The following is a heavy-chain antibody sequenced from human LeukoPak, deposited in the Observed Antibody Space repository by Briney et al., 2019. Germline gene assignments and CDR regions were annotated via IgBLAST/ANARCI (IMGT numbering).Heavy chain of an antibody. CDR3: ARDRGGYYWGGWFDP. CDR2: IKQDGSEK. D-gene: IGHD3-22*01. Sequence: GGSLRLSCAASGFTFSTYWMSWVRQAPGKGLEWVANIKQDGSEKYYVDSVKGRFTISRDNAKNSLYLQMNSLRAEDTAVYYCARDRGGYYWGGWFDPWGQGTLVTVSS. CDR1: GFTFSTYW. V-gene: IGHV3-7*03. J-gene: IGHJ5*02.